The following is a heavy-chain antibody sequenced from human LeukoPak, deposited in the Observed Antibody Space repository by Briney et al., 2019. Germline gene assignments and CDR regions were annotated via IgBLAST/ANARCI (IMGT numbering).Heavy chain of an antibody. V-gene: IGHV4-39*01. Sequence: SETLSLTCTVSGASIRSSGYNWGWIRQPPGKGLEWIGSIDYSGRTYYNSSLKSRLTISVDTSKNQLSLKLNSVTAADTAVYYCARHSLGYSPWFGPWGQGTLVTVSS. CDR1: GASIRSSGYN. CDR3: ARHSLGYSPWFGP. CDR2: IDYSGRT. J-gene: IGHJ5*02. D-gene: IGHD2-15*01.